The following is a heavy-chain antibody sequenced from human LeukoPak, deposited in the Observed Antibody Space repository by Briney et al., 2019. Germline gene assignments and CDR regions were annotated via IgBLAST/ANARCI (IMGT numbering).Heavy chain of an antibody. J-gene: IGHJ5*02. CDR3: AREKGLLWFGERGNWFDP. D-gene: IGHD3-10*01. CDR2: ISAYNGNT. Sequence: ASVKVSCKASGYTFTSYGISWVRQAPGHGLEWRGWISAYNGNTNYAQKLQGRVTMTTDTSTSTAYMELRSLRSDDTAVYYCAREKGLLWFGERGNWFDPWGQGTLVTVSS. V-gene: IGHV1-18*04. CDR1: GYTFTSYG.